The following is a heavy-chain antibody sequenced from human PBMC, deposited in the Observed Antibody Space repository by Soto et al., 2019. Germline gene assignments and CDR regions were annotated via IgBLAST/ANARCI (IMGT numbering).Heavy chain of an antibody. CDR2: INAGNGNT. V-gene: IGHV1-3*01. CDR1: GYTFTGYN. J-gene: IGHJ4*02. CDR3: AREYSGSYYQGPFDY. D-gene: IGHD1-26*01. Sequence: ASVKVSCKTSGYTFTGYNMHWVRQSPGQRLEWMGWINAGNGNTKYSQKFQGRVTITRDTSANTAYMELRSLRSDDTAVYYCAREYSGSYYQGPFDYWGQGTLVTVSS.